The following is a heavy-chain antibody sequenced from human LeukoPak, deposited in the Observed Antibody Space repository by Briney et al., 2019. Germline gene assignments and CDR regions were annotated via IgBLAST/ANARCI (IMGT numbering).Heavy chain of an antibody. CDR3: ARDQLDYDFWSGYPALFPYYYYYYGMDV. V-gene: IGHV3-33*08. Sequence: GGSLRLSCAASGLTVSANCMHWVRQAPGKGLEWVAVIWYDGSNKYYADSVKGRFTISRDNSKNTLYLQMNSLRAEDTAVYYCARDQLDYDFWSGYPALFPYYYYYYGMDVWGQGTTVTVSS. CDR1: GLTVSANC. CDR2: IWYDGSNK. D-gene: IGHD3-3*01. J-gene: IGHJ6*02.